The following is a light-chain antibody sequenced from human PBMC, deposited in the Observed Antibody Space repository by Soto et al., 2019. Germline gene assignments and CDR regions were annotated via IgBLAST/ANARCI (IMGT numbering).Light chain of an antibody. J-gene: IGLJ1*01. Sequence: QSALTQPASVSGSPGQSITISCVGTSSDIGDYNYVSWYQQHPGKVPKVIIYDVSNRPSRVSYRFSATKSGNTASLTISGLQAEDEADYYCCSYTRSGTLIFGTGTKLTVL. CDR2: DVS. V-gene: IGLV2-14*01. CDR3: CSYTRSGTLI. CDR1: SSDIGDYNY.